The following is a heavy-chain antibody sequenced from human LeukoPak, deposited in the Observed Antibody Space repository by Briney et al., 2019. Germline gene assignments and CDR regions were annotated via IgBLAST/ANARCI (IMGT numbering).Heavy chain of an antibody. V-gene: IGHV4-59*08. Sequence: SETLSLTCTVSGGSFTSYYWNWLRQPPGKGLEWIGYIYYIGTTNYNPSLKSRLTTSLDTSTNHSSLTLSSGPAADPPVYDCGRRGNWGFFDDWGQGTTVT. CDR3: GRRGNWGFFDD. D-gene: IGHD7-27*01. CDR1: GGSFTSYY. J-gene: IGHJ4*02. CDR2: IYYIGTT.